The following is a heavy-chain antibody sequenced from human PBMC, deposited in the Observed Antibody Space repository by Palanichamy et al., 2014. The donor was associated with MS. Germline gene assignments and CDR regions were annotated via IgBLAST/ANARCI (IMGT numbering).Heavy chain of an antibody. Sequence: QVTLKESGPALVKPTQTLTLTCTFSGFSLSTSGMCVSWIRQPPGKALEWLARIDWDDDKYYRTSLKTRLTISKDTSKNQVVLTMTNMDPVDTATYYCARIPQTLDAFDIWGQGTMVTVSS. D-gene: IGHD4-23*01. V-gene: IGHV2-70*15. J-gene: IGHJ3*02. CDR2: IDWDDDK. CDR3: ARIPQTLDAFDI. CDR1: GFSLSTSGMC.